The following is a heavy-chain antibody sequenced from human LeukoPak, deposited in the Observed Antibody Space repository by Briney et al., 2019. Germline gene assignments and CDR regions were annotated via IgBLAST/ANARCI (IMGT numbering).Heavy chain of an antibody. V-gene: IGHV3-23*01. CDR2: IRAGGDNT. CDR3: AKTISGYDWNY. Sequence: PGGSLRLSCAASGFTFSSYGMSWVRQAPGKGLEWVSGIRAGGDNTYYADSVKGRFTISRDNSKNTLYLQMNSLRAEDTAVYYCAKTISGYDWNYWGQGTLVTVSS. CDR1: GFTFSSYG. D-gene: IGHD5-12*01. J-gene: IGHJ4*02.